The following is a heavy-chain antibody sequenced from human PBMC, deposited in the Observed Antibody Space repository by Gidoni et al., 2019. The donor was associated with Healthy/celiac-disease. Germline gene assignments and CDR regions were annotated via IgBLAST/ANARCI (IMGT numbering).Heavy chain of an antibody. J-gene: IGHJ6*02. Sequence: QVQLQESGPGLVKPSQTLSLTCTFPGGSISIGGYYWSWIRQHPGKGLEWSGYIYYSGSTYYNPSLKSRVTISVDTSKNQFSLKLSSVTAADTAVYYCARDRGIAARGGGMDVWGQGTTVTVSS. V-gene: IGHV4-31*03. CDR3: ARDRGIAARGGGMDV. D-gene: IGHD6-6*01. CDR1: GGSISIGGYY. CDR2: IYYSGST.